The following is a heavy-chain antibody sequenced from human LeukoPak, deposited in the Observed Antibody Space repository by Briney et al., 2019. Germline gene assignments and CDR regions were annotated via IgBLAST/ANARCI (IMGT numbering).Heavy chain of an antibody. V-gene: IGHV3-21*01. CDR3: ARGRNTNFDY. CDR2: ISSSSSYI. J-gene: IGHJ4*02. CDR1: GFTFSSYS. Sequence: GGSLRLSCAASGFTFSSYSMNWVRQAPGKGLEWVSSISSSSSYIYYADSVKGRFTISRGNAKNSLYLQMNSLRAEDTAVYYCARGRNTNFDYWGQGTLVTVSS. D-gene: IGHD1-1*01.